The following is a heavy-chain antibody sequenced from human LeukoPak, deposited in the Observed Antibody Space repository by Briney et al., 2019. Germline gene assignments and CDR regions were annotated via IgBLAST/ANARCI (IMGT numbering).Heavy chain of an antibody. J-gene: IGHJ5*02. V-gene: IGHV3-7*01. CDR1: GFTPSSSW. CDR3: ARPLGNGWFDL. D-gene: IGHD1-1*01. Sequence: PGGSLRLSCAASGFTPSSSWMMSWVRQAPGKGLEWVANIKQDGIEKFYVGSVKGRSTISRDDAKNSLHLQMNSLRDEDTAMYYCARPLGNGWFDLWGQGTLVTVSS. CDR2: IKQDGIEK.